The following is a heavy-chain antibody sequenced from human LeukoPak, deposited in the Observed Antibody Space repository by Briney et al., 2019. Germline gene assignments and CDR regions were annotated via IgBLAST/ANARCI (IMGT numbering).Heavy chain of an antibody. CDR1: GFTFSSYA. D-gene: IGHD1-26*01. V-gene: IGHV3-23*01. J-gene: IGHJ4*02. CDR2: ISGSGGST. Sequence: WGSLRLSCAASGFTFSSYAMSWVHQAPGKGLEWVSAISGSGGSTYYADSVKGRFTISRDNSKNTLYLQMNSLRGEDTAVYYCAKDSGSYRKYYFDYWGQGTLDTVSS. CDR3: AKDSGSYRKYYFDY.